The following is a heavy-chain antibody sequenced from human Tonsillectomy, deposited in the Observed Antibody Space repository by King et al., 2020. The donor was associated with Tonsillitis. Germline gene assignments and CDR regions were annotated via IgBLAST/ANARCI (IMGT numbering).Heavy chain of an antibody. CDR2: ISYDGNRK. J-gene: IGHJ5*01. CDR3: ARERLYSSDWGIDS. V-gene: IGHV3-30*19. CDR1: GFTFSDYG. D-gene: IGHD6-19*01. Sequence: QVQLMESGGGVVQPGRSLRLSCVASGFTFSDYGVHWVRQAPGKGLEWVAVISYDGNRKNYLDSVKGRFTISRDNSKSTLYLQMNSLRVEDTAVYYCARERLYSSDWGIDSWGQGTLVIVSS.